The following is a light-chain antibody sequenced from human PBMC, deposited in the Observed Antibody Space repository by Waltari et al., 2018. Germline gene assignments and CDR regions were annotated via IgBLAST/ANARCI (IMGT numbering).Light chain of an antibody. V-gene: IGKV1-5*03. Sequence: DIQLTQSSSTLSASVGDRVTSTCRASQSISSWLAWYQQKPEKAPKLLIYKASSLESGVPSRFSGSGAGTEFTLTISSLQPDDFATYYCQQYNSYSPWTFGQGTKVEIK. CDR3: QQYNSYSPWT. CDR1: QSISSW. CDR2: KAS. J-gene: IGKJ1*01.